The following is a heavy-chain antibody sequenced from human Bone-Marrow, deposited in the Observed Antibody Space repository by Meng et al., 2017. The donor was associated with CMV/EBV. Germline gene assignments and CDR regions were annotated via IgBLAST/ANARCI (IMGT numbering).Heavy chain of an antibody. Sequence: VKVSCKASGYTFTSYGISWVRQAPGQGLEWMGWISAYNGNTNYAQTLQGRVTMTTDTSTSTAYMELRSLGSDDTAVYYCARVPGLYQLNIRGVGRQGYNWFDPWGRGTLVTVSS. J-gene: IGHJ5*02. CDR2: ISAYNGNT. D-gene: IGHD2-2*01. V-gene: IGHV1-18*01. CDR3: ARVPGLYQLNIRGVGRQGYNWFDP. CDR1: GYTFTSYG.